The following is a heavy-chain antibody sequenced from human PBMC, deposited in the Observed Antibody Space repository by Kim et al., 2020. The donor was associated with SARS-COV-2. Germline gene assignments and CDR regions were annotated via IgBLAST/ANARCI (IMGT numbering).Heavy chain of an antibody. CDR1: GFTFSSYG. Sequence: GGSLRLSCAASGFTFSSYGMHWVRQAPGKGLEWVAVISYDGSNKYYADSVKGRFTISRDNSKNTLYLQMNSLRAEDTAVYYCAKEWTYDFWSGPSKGDDAFDIWGQGTMVTVSS. V-gene: IGHV3-30*18. CDR2: ISYDGSNK. J-gene: IGHJ3*02. CDR3: AKEWTYDFWSGPSKGDDAFDI. D-gene: IGHD3-3*01.